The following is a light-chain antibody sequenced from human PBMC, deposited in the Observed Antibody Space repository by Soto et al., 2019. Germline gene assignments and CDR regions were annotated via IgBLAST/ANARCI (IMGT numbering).Light chain of an antibody. CDR1: QSISSW. CDR3: QQYNSYSWT. J-gene: IGKJ1*01. Sequence: DIQMTQSPSTLSASVGDRVTITCRASQSISSWLAWYQQKPGKAPKLLIYDASSLESGVPSRFSGSGSGTEFTLTISSLQPDDFATYYCQQYNSYSWTFGQGPTV. V-gene: IGKV1-5*01. CDR2: DAS.